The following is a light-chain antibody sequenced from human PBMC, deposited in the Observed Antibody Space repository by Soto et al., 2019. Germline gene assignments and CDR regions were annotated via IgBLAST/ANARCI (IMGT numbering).Light chain of an antibody. V-gene: IGKV3-11*01. J-gene: IGKJ5*01. CDR1: QTVSSY. CDR2: DAS. Sequence: IVLSQSPATLSLSPGERATLSCGASQTVSSYLLWYQQKPGQAPRLLIYDASNRASGTPARFSGSGSETDFTLTISSLEPEDIAVYYCQHRMNWPLTFGQGTRLEIK. CDR3: QHRMNWPLT.